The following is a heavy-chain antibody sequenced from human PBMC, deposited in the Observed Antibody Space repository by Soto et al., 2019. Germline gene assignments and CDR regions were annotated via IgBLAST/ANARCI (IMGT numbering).Heavy chain of an antibody. V-gene: IGHV4-59*01. Sequence: QVQLQESGPGLVKPSETLSLTCTVSGGSISSYYWSWIRQPPGKGLVWIGYIYYSGSTNYNPSLKSRVTISVDTSKNQFSLKVSSVTAADTAVYYCARRYGGNFDYWGQGTLVTVSS. CDR1: GGSISSYY. J-gene: IGHJ4*02. CDR3: ARRYGGNFDY. D-gene: IGHD1-26*01. CDR2: IYYSGST.